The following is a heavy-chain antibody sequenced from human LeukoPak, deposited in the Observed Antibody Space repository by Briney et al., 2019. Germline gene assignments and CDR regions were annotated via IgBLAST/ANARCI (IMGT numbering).Heavy chain of an antibody. J-gene: IGHJ4*02. CDR2: ISWDSSSV. Sequence: PGGSLRLSCAASGFTFRDYAMYWGRQAPGKGLEWVSGISWDSSSVAYADSVKGRFTISRDNAKNSLYLQMNSLRAEDMALYYCAKDMGYYDSSGYRGPFDYWGQGTLVTVSS. D-gene: IGHD3-22*01. V-gene: IGHV3-9*03. CDR1: GFTFRDYA. CDR3: AKDMGYYDSSGYRGPFDY.